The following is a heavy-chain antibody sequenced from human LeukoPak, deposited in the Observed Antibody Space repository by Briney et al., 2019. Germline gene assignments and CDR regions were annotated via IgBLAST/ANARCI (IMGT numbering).Heavy chain of an antibody. Sequence: PGGFLRLSCAASGFTFSSYWMHWVRQAPGKGLVWVSRISSDGSSTSYADSVKGRFTISRDNAKNTLYLQMNSLRAEDTAVYYCAREESDGGYVFNYFDYWGQGTLVTVSS. CDR2: ISSDGSST. J-gene: IGHJ4*02. CDR1: GFTFSSYW. V-gene: IGHV3-74*01. CDR3: AREESDGGYVFNYFDY. D-gene: IGHD5-12*01.